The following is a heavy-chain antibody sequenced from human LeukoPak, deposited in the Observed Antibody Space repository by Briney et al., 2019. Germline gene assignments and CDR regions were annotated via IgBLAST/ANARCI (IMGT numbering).Heavy chain of an antibody. CDR2: IYPGDADT. D-gene: IGHD1-26*01. CDR3: ARRPGDSGSSDAFDI. CDR1: VESSTRYL. J-gene: IGHJ3*02. Sequence: GESLKISCKGSVESSTRYLIGWVRQMPGKGLEWRGIIYPGDADTRYIPSFQGQVTISADKSISTAYLQLSSLKASDTAMYYCARRPGDSGSSDAFDIWGQGPMVTVYS. V-gene: IGHV5-51*01.